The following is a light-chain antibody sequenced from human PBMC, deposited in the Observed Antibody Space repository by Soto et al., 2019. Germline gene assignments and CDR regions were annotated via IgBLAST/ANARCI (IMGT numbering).Light chain of an antibody. V-gene: IGKV4-1*01. CDR3: QQYYSTTYT. Sequence: DIVMTQSPDSLAVSLGERATINCKSSQSVLYSSNNQNYLAWYQQKPGQPPKLLIYWASTRESGVPDRFSGSWSWTDFTLTISSLQADDVAVYDCQQYYSTTYTFGQGTKLEIK. J-gene: IGKJ2*01. CDR1: QSVLYSSNNQNY. CDR2: WAS.